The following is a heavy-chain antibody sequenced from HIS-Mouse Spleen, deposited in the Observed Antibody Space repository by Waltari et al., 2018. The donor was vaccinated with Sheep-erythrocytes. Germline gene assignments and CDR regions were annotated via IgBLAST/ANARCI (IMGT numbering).Heavy chain of an antibody. CDR3: ARALSIAARPNWFDP. J-gene: IGHJ5*02. D-gene: IGHD6-6*01. CDR2: INHSGST. V-gene: IGHV4-34*01. Sequence: QVQLQQWGAGLLKPSETLSLTCAVYGGSFSGYYWSWIRQPPGKGLEWIGEINHSGSTNYNPSLKSRVTISVDTSKHQFSLKLSSVTAADTAVYYCARALSIAARPNWFDPWGQGTLVTVSS. CDR1: GGSFSGYY.